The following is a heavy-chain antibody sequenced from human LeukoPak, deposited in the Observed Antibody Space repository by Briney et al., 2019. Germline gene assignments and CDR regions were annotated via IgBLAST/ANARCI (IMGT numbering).Heavy chain of an antibody. CDR3: ARHPSLPYDFWSGAAGWFDP. CDR2: IYYSGST. Sequence: SETLSLTCTVSGGSISSSSYYWGWIRQPPGKGLEWIGSIYYSGSTYYNPSLKSRVTISVDTSKNQFSLKLSSVTAADTAVYYCARHPSLPYDFWSGAAGWFDPWGQGTLVTVSS. CDR1: GGSISSSSYY. D-gene: IGHD3-3*01. J-gene: IGHJ5*02. V-gene: IGHV4-39*01.